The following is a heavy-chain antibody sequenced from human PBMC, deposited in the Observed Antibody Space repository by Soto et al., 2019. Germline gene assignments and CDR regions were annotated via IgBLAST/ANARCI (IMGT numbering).Heavy chain of an antibody. CDR2: ISGSGIST. V-gene: IGHV3-23*01. J-gene: IGHJ5*02. CDR1: GFTFSNYA. D-gene: IGHD3-10*01. Sequence: EVQLLESGGGLVQPGGSLRLSCAAAGFTFSNYAMSWVRQAPGKGLEWVSAISGSGISTYYADSVKGRFTISRDNSKNTLDLQMNSLRAEDTARYYCARDHKFGEPPWGQGTLVTVSS. CDR3: ARDHKFGEPP.